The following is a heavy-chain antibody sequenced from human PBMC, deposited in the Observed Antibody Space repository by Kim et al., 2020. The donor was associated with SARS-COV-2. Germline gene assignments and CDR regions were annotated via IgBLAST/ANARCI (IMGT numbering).Heavy chain of an antibody. CDR3: TTVSGSYGNWFDP. CDR2: IKSKTDGGTT. CDR1: GFTFSNAW. J-gene: IGHJ5*02. Sequence: GGSLRLSCAASGFTFSNAWMSWVRQAPGKGLEWVGRIKSKTDGGTTDYAAPVKGRFTISRDDSKNTLYLQMNSLKTEDTAVYYCTTVSGSYGNWFDPWGQGTLVTVSS. D-gene: IGHD1-26*01. V-gene: IGHV3-15*01.